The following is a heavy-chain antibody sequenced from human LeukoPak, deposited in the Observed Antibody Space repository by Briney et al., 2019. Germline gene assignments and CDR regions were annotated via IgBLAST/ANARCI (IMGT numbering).Heavy chain of an antibody. CDR2: ICYSGST. CDR3: ARYYCGGDCYSGYFDY. J-gene: IGHJ4*02. D-gene: IGHD2-21*02. V-gene: IGHV4-39*01. Sequence: SETLSLTCTVSGGSISSSTSYWGWIRQPPGKGLEWIGNICYSGSTYYNPSLKSRVTISVDTSKKQFSLRLSSVTAADTAVYYCARYYCGGDCYSGYFDYWGQGTLVTVSS. CDR1: GGSISSSTSY.